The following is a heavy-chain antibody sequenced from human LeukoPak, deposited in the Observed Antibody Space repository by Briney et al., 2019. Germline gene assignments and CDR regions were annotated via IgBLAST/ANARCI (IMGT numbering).Heavy chain of an antibody. Sequence: ASVKDSCKASGYTFTSYGISWVRQAPGQRLEWMGWINAYNGNTNYAQKLQGRVTMTTATSTSTAYIELRSRRSDGTAVYYCARGTWKHSGGWYADYWGQGTLVTVSS. D-gene: IGHD6-19*01. J-gene: IGHJ4*02. CDR1: GYTFTSYG. CDR3: ARGTWKHSGGWYADY. V-gene: IGHV1-18*04. CDR2: INAYNGNT.